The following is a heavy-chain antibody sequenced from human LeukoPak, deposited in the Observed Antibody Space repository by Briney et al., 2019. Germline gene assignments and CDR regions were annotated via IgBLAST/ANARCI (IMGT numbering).Heavy chain of an antibody. V-gene: IGHV3-49*04. CDR3: TRGSTRLLY. Sequence: PGGSLSLPCTVSGFTFGNYAMSWVGQAPGKGLEWVGFIRSKTYGGTTKYAASVEGRFTFSRDDSKSIAYLQMNSLKSEDTAVYYCTRGSTRLLYWGQGTLVTVSS. D-gene: IGHD5/OR15-5a*01. CDR1: GFTFGNYA. J-gene: IGHJ4*02. CDR2: IRSKTYGGTT.